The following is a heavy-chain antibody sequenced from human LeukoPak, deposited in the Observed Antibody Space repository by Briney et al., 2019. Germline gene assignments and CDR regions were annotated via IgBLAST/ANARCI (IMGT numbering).Heavy chain of an antibody. CDR3: AKDPEFDQYYDFWSGYLREFYY. Sequence: GGSLRLSCAASGFTFSSYAMSWVRQAPGKGLEWVSAISGSGGSTYYADSVKGRFTISRDNSKNTLYLQMNSLRAEDTAVYYCAKDPEFDQYYDFWSGYLREFYYWGQGTLVTVSS. J-gene: IGHJ4*02. CDR1: GFTFSSYA. D-gene: IGHD3-3*01. CDR2: ISGSGGST. V-gene: IGHV3-23*01.